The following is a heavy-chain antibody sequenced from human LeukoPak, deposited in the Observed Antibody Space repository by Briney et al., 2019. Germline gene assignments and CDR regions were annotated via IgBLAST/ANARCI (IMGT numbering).Heavy chain of an antibody. J-gene: IGHJ5*02. CDR2: ISYDGSNK. CDR3: AKTSSTRGFDP. CDR1: GFTFSSYG. Sequence: PGGSLRLSCAASGFTFSSYGMHWVRQAPGKGLEWVAVISYDGSNKYYADSVKGRFTISRDNSKNTLYLQMNSLRAEDTAVYYCAKTSSTRGFDPWGQGTLVTVSS. V-gene: IGHV3-30*18.